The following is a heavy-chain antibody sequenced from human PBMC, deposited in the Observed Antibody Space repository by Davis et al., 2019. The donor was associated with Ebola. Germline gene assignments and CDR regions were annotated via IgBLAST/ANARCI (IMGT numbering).Heavy chain of an antibody. V-gene: IGHV4-59*12. D-gene: IGHD3-22*01. CDR1: GGSISSYY. J-gene: IGHJ5*02. CDR3: ARSYDSSGYRVVPNWFDP. Sequence: PSETLSLTCTVSGGSISSYYWSWIRQPPGKGLEWIGYIYYSGSTYYNPSLKSRVTISVDRSKNQFSLKLSSVTAADTAVYYCARSYDSSGYRVVPNWFDPWGQGTLVTVSS. CDR2: IYYSGST.